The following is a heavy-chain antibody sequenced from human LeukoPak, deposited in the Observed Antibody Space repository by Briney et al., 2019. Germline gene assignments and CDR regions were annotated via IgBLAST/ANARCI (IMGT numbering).Heavy chain of an antibody. CDR3: ARVPGGGTAAN. CDR2: IYYSGST. J-gene: IGHJ3*01. CDR1: GGSITNYY. Sequence: SETLSLTCTVSGGSITNYYWSWIRQPPGKGLEWIGYIYYSGSTNYNPSLKSRVTISVDTSKNQFSLKLSSVTAADTAVYYCARVPGGGTAANWGQGTMVTVSS. D-gene: IGHD1-7*01. V-gene: IGHV4-59*01.